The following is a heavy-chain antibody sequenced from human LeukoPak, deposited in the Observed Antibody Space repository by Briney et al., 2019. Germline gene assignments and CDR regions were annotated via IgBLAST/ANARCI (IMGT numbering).Heavy chain of an antibody. D-gene: IGHD3-10*01. Sequence: PGRSLRLSCAASGFTFSSYGMHWVRQAPGKGLEWVAVISYDGGNKYYADSVKGRFTTSRDNSKNTLYLQMNSLRAEDTAVYYCAEDVLGETMVRGPVDYWGQGTLVTVSS. J-gene: IGHJ4*02. CDR1: GFTFSSYG. CDR3: AEDVLGETMVRGPVDY. CDR2: ISYDGGNK. V-gene: IGHV3-30*18.